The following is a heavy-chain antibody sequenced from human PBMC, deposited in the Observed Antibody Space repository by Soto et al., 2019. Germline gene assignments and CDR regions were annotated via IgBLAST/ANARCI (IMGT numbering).Heavy chain of an antibody. J-gene: IGHJ4*02. D-gene: IGHD3-22*01. V-gene: IGHV1-18*01. CDR1: GYTFNTYG. CDR2: ISTYNGHT. Sequence: ASVKVSCKASGYTFNTYGTSWVRQAPGQGLEWMGWISTYNGHTYYAHKVQGRVTMTTDTSTTTAYMELRSLRSDDTAVYYCARDYYYDTTGPLDFWGQGTLVTVSS. CDR3: ARDYYYDTTGPLDF.